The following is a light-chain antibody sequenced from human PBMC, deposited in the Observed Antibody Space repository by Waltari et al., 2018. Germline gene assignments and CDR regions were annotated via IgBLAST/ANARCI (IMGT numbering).Light chain of an antibody. CDR2: AAS. J-gene: IGKJ1*01. Sequence: EIVLTQSPGTLSLSPGETATLSCRASQSVGGTLAWYQQKPGQAPRLLIYAASTRATGIPDRFSGSGSGTDFRLTISRVEPEDFAVYYCQHYVRLPVTFGQGTTVELK. V-gene: IGKV3-20*01. CDR1: QSVGGT. CDR3: QHYVRLPVT.